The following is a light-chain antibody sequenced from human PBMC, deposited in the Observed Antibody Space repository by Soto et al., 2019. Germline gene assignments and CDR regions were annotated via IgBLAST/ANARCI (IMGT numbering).Light chain of an antibody. Sequence: QAVVTQAPSASGTPGQRVTISCSGSSSNIGSNTVTWCQQVPGTAPKLLIYSNDQRPSGVPDRFSGSKSGTSASLAIAGLQSEDEADYYCAAWDDSLNGWVFGGGTKVTVL. CDR3: AAWDDSLNGWV. CDR2: SND. CDR1: SSNIGSNT. J-gene: IGLJ3*02. V-gene: IGLV1-44*01.